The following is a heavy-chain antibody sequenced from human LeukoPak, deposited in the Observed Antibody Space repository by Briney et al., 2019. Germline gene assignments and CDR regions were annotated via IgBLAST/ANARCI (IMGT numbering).Heavy chain of an antibody. Sequence: PGGSLRLSCAASGFTFSDYYMSWIRQAPGKGLEWVSDISSSGSTIYYADSVKGRFTISRDNAKNSLYLQMNSLRAEDTAVYYCARGDRRELPSYYMDVWGKGTTVTIS. D-gene: IGHD1-26*01. J-gene: IGHJ6*03. V-gene: IGHV3-11*01. CDR2: ISSSGSTI. CDR1: GFTFSDYY. CDR3: ARGDRRELPSYYMDV.